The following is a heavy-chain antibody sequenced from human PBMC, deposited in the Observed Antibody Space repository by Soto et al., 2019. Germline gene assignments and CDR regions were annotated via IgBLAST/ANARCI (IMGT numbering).Heavy chain of an antibody. V-gene: IGHV3-53*01. CDR2: IYNGGST. J-gene: IGHJ4*02. CDR1: GFTISNNY. CDR3: ARNDHFDY. Sequence: EVQLVESGGGLIQPGGSLRLSCAASGFTISNNYMSCVRQAPGKGLEWVSVIYNGGSTYYADSVKGRFTISRDNSKNTLYLHMNSLRAEDTAVYYCARNDHFDYWGQGTLVTVSS.